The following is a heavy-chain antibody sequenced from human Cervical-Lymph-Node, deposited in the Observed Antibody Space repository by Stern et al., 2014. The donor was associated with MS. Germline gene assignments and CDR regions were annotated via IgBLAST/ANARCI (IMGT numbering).Heavy chain of an antibody. CDR2: ISSRSRT. J-gene: IGHJ4*02. V-gene: IGHV3-21*01. CDR3: ARDLRLDY. CDR1: GFNFSIYN. Sequence: EVQLVESGGGLVKPGGSLRLSCAASGFNFSIYNMNWVRQAPGKGLEWVSSISSRSRTNYADSVRGRFTIARDNAKNSLFLQMNSLRAEDTDIYYCARDLRLDYWGQGILVTVSS.